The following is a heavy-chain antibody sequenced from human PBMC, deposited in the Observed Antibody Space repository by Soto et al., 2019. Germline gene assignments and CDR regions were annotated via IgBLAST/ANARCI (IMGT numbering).Heavy chain of an antibody. J-gene: IGHJ4*02. CDR1: GFTFSPYT. V-gene: IGHV3-30-3*01. Sequence: PGGSLRLSCAASGFTFSPYTMHWVRQTPCKGLEWVAVISYDGSDKNYADSVRGRFTISRDNSKNTLFLQMNSLRAEDTALYYCGSGGGFCGADCYKGGIDYWGQGALVTVSS. CDR3: GSGGGFCGADCYKGGIDY. D-gene: IGHD2-21*02. CDR2: ISYDGSDK.